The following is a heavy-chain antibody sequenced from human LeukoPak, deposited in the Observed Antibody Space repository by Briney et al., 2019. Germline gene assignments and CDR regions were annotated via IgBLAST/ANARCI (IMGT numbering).Heavy chain of an antibody. V-gene: IGHV1-69*05. CDR3: ASYGDYWWFDP. Sequence: KPGSSVKVSSKASGGPFSSYAISWVRQAPGQGLEWRVGIFPFLDTANYAQKFQGRVTITTDESTSTAYMELSSLRSEDTAVYYCASYGDYWWFDPWGQGTLVTVSS. J-gene: IGHJ5*02. CDR2: IFPFLDTA. CDR1: GGPFSSYA. D-gene: IGHD4-17*01.